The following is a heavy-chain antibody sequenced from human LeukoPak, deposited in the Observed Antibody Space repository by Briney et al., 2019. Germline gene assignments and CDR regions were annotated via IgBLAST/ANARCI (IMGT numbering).Heavy chain of an antibody. CDR2: IDSSGGYM. D-gene: IGHD3-10*02. CDR1: GFTFNTYS. CDR3: AELGITMIGGV. J-gene: IGHJ6*04. V-gene: IGHV3-21*01. Sequence: PGGSLRLSCEASGFTFNTYSMNWARQAPGKGLEWVSSIDSSGGYMFYADSVKGRFTISRDNAKNSLYPQMNSLRAEDTAVYYCAELGITMIGGVWGKGTTVTISS.